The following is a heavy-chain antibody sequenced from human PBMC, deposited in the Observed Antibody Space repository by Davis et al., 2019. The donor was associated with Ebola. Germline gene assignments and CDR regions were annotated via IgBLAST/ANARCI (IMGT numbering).Heavy chain of an antibody. CDR1: GGSFSGYY. CDR3: AREDVYSSGWYDY. CDR2: IDHNGIT. J-gene: IGHJ4*02. V-gene: IGHV4-34*01. D-gene: IGHD6-19*01. Sequence: SETLSLTCAVYGGSFSGYYLAWIRQPPGKGLEWIGEIDHNGITNYNPSLKSRVTISVDTSKNQFSLKLSSVTAADTAVYYCAREDVYSSGWYDYWGQGTLVTVSS.